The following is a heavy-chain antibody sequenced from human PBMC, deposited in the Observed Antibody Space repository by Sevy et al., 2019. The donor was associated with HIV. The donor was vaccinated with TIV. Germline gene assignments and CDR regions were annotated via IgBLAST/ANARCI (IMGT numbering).Heavy chain of an antibody. CDR2: IKQDGSEK. Sequence: GGSLRLSCGASGFIFNSYWMTWVRQAPGKGLEWVAPIKQDGSEKYYVDSVKGRFTISRDNVKNSVHLHMSSLRVEDTAMYYCARDYSWGQGTQVTVSS. CDR1: GFIFNSYW. CDR3: ARDYS. V-gene: IGHV3-7*01. J-gene: IGHJ4*02.